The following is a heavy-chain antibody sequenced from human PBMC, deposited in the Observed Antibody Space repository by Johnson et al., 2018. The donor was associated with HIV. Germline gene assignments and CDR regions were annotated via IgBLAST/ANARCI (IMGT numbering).Heavy chain of an antibody. V-gene: IGHV3-9*01. CDR1: GFTFSSYA. J-gene: IGHJ3*02. CDR2: ISWNSGSI. CDR3: AREVRGPRGGFDI. Sequence: VQLVESGGGVVQPGRSLRLSCAASGFTFSSYAMTWVRQAPGKGLEWVSNISWNSGSIGYADSVKGRFTISRDNAKNSLYLQMNSLRAEDTALYYCAREVRGPRGGFDIWGQGTMVTVSS. D-gene: IGHD3-10*01.